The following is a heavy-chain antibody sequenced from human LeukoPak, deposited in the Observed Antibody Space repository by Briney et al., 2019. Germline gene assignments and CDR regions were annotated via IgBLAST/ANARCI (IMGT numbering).Heavy chain of an antibody. D-gene: IGHD3-22*01. CDR1: GGSISSSAYH. CDR3: ARVARDYYDSSGYLVAYYYYMDV. V-gene: IGHV4-39*07. J-gene: IGHJ6*03. Sequence: SETLSLTCTVSGGSISSSAYHWGWIRQPPGKGLEWVGSIHSSGSTYYNLSLKSRVTISVDTSKNQFSLKLSSVTAADTAVYYCARVARDYYDSSGYLVAYYYYMDVRGKGTTVTISS. CDR2: IHSSGST.